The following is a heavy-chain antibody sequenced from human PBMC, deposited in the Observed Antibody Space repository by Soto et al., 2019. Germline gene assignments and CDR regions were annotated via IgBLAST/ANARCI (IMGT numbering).Heavy chain of an antibody. D-gene: IGHD2-15*01. V-gene: IGHV1-69*13. Sequence: SVKVSCKASGYTFTGYYMHWVRQAPGQGLEWMGGIIPIFGKANYAQKFQGRVTITADESTSTAYMELSSLRSEDTAVYYCARGYCSGGSCYRPFDYWGQGTLVTVSS. CDR3: ARGYCSGGSCYRPFDY. CDR2: IIPIFGKA. CDR1: GYTFTGYY. J-gene: IGHJ4*02.